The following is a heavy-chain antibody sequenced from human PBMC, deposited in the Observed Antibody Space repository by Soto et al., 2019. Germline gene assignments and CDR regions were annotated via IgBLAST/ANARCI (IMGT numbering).Heavy chain of an antibody. Sequence: SETLSLTCAVYGGSFSGYYWSWIRQPPGKGLEWIGEINHSGSTNYNPSLKSRVTISVDTSKNQFSLKLSSVTAADTAVYYCARCRSRIESAAGTLDYWGQGTLVT. J-gene: IGHJ4*02. V-gene: IGHV4-34*01. CDR2: INHSGST. D-gene: IGHD6-13*01. CDR3: ARCRSRIESAAGTLDY. CDR1: GGSFSGYY.